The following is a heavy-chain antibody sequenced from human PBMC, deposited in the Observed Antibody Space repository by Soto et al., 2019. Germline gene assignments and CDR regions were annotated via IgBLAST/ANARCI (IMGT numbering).Heavy chain of an antibody. Sequence: QVQLQESGPGLVKPSQTLSLTCTVSGGSISSGGYYWSWIRQHPGKGLEWIGYIYYSGSTYYNPSLKSRVTISVDPSKTQFALKLSSVTARDTAVDYCARGGGYYYYGMDVWGQGTTVTVSS. CDR1: GGSISSGGYY. CDR3: ARGGGYYYYGMDV. CDR2: IYYSGST. V-gene: IGHV4-31*03. J-gene: IGHJ6*02. D-gene: IGHD3-16*01.